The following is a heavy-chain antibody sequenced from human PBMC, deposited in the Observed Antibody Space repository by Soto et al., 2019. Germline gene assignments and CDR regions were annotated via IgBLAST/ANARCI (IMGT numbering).Heavy chain of an antibody. CDR2: IYYSGST. J-gene: IGHJ5*02. D-gene: IGHD3-10*01. Sequence: SETLSLTCTVSGGSISSYYWSWIRQPPGKGLEWIGYIYYSGSTNYNPSLKSRVTISVDTSKNQFSLKLSSVTAADTAVYYCARGRRYYYGSGSYRAAKNWFDPWGQGTLVTVSS. CDR1: GGSISSYY. V-gene: IGHV4-59*12. CDR3: ARGRRYYYGSGSYRAAKNWFDP.